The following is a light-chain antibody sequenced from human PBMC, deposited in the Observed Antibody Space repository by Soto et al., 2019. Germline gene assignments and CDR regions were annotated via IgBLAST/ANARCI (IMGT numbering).Light chain of an antibody. Sequence: QSALTQPASVSGAPGQSITISCTGTSSDVGGYNSVSWYQQHPGKAPKLILYDVTDRPSGVSYRFSGSKSGNTASLTISGLQAADEADYFCSSFTSSMTNAFGSGTKLTVL. V-gene: IGLV2-14*01. CDR2: DVT. J-gene: IGLJ1*01. CDR3: SSFTSSMTNA. CDR1: SSDVGGYNS.